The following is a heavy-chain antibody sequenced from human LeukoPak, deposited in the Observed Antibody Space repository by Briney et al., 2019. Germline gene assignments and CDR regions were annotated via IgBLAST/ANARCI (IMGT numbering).Heavy chain of an antibody. Sequence: SETLSLTCAVYGGSFSGYYWSWIRQPPGKGLEWIGEINHSGSTNYNPSLKSRVTISVDTSKNQFSLKLSSVTAADTAVYYCARVGPLGYCSGGSCYSNWFDPWGQGTLVTVSS. CDR1: GGSFSGYY. CDR3: ARVGPLGYCSGGSCYSNWFDP. CDR2: INHSGST. V-gene: IGHV4-34*01. J-gene: IGHJ5*02. D-gene: IGHD2-15*01.